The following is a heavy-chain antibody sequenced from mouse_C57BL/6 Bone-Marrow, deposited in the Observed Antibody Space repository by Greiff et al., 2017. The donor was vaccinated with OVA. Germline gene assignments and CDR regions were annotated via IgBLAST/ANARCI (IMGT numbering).Heavy chain of an antibody. J-gene: IGHJ2*01. V-gene: IGHV1-53*01. Sequence: VQLKQSGTELVKPGASVKLSCKASGYTFTSYWMHWVQQTPGQGLEWVGNINPSNGGTNYKEKFKSQVTLTVDKSSSTAYLQLSSLTSEDSAVYYCALVYYYGSSYAYWGQGTTLTVSS. CDR3: ALVYYYGSSYAY. CDR2: INPSNGGT. D-gene: IGHD1-1*01. CDR1: GYTFTSYW.